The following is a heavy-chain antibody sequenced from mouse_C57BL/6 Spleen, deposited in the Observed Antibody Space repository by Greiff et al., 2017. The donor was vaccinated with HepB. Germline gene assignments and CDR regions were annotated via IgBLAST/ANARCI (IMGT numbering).Heavy chain of an antibody. D-gene: IGHD1-1*01. V-gene: IGHV1-69*01. CDR3: AIYYYGLY. CDR2: IDPSDSYT. CDR1: GYTFTSYW. Sequence: VQLQQPGAELVMPGASVKLSCKASGYTFTSYWMHWVKQRPGQGLEWIGEIDPSDSYTNYNQKFKGKSTLTVDKSSSTAYMQLSSLTSEDSAVYYCAIYYYGLYWGQGTTLTVSS. J-gene: IGHJ2*01.